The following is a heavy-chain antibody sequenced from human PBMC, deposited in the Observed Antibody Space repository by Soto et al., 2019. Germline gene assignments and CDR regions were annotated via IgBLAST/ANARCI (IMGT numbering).Heavy chain of an antibody. Sequence: QVQLVQSGAEVKKPGSSVKVSCKASGGTFSSYTISWVRQAPGQGLEWMGRIIPILGIANYAQKVQGRGTITADKTTSTAYMELSSLSSEDTAVYYCARGVVVTATPPSYYYYGMDVWGQGTTVTVSS. CDR2: IIPILGIA. D-gene: IGHD2-21*02. CDR1: GGTFSSYT. J-gene: IGHJ6*02. CDR3: ARGVVVTATPPSYYYYGMDV. V-gene: IGHV1-69*02.